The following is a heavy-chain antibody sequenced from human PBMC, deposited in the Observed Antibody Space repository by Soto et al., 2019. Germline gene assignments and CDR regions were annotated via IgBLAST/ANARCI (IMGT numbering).Heavy chain of an antibody. J-gene: IGHJ2*01. Sequence: EVQLVESGGGLVQPGGSLRLSCAASGFTFSSYDMHWVRQATGKGLEWVSAIGTAGDTYYPGSVKGRFTISRENAKNSLYLQMNSLRAGDTAVYYCARNGGGNTGVYFDLWGRGTLVTVSS. V-gene: IGHV3-13*04. CDR2: IGTAGDT. CDR1: GFTFSSYD. CDR3: ARNGGGNTGVYFDL. D-gene: IGHD2-15*01.